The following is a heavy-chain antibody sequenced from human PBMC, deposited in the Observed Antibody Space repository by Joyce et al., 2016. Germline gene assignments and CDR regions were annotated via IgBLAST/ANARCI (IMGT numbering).Heavy chain of an antibody. CDR1: GGSFNKYT. V-gene: IGHV1-69*02. J-gene: IGHJ6*02. CDR3: AGTFNYPHHDGMDV. CDR2: IIPILNIT. Sequence: QVHLVQSGAEVKKSGSSVRVSCKASGGSFNKYTVSWVRQAPGQGLAWMGRIIPILNITNYAQEFQGRGTITADTSTTTAYMQLTGLRFDDTAVYFCAGTFNYPHHDGMDVWGQGTTVTVSS. D-gene: IGHD4-11*01.